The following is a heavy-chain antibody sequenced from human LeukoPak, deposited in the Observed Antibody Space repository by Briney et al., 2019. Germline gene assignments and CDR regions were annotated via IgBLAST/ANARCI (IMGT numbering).Heavy chain of an antibody. CDR2: ICGNSGNT. CDR1: GFTFSSYA. CDR3: AKDLGGTYYPFDY. D-gene: IGHD1-26*01. J-gene: IGHJ4*02. V-gene: IGHV3-23*01. Sequence: GGSLRLSCAASGFTFSSYAMSWVRQAPGKGLEWVSVICGNSGNTYYADSVKGRFTISRDNSKNTLHLQMISLRAEDTAVYYCAKDLGGTYYPFDYWGQGTLVTVSS.